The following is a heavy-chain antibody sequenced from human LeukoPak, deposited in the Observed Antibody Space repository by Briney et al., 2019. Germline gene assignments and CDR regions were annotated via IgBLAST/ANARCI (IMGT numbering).Heavy chain of an antibody. J-gene: IGHJ4*02. CDR2: ISYDGSNK. V-gene: IGHV3-30*04. CDR3: ARPVVGGIVVVVAAIPTLSFDY. CDR1: GFTFSSYA. Sequence: GGSLRLSCAASGFTFSSYAMHWVRQAPGKGLEWVAVISYDGSNKYYADSVKGRFTISRDNSKDTLYLQMNSLRAEDTAVYYCARPVVGGIVVVVAAIPTLSFDYWGQGTLVTVSS. D-gene: IGHD2-15*01.